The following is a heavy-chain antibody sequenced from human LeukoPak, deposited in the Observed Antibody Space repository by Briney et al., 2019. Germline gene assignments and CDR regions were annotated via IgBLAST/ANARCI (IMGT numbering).Heavy chain of an antibody. CDR3: ARSGGYSSSWSL. CDR1: GGSISTYY. D-gene: IGHD6-13*01. V-gene: IGHV4-59*01. CDR2: ISNTGIT. J-gene: IGHJ4*02. Sequence: PSETLSLTCTVSGGSISTYYWNWIRQPPGKGLEWIGYISNTGITTYNPSLKSRVTISVDTSKSQFSLKLSSVTAADTAVYYRARSGGYSSSWSLWGQGTLVTVSS.